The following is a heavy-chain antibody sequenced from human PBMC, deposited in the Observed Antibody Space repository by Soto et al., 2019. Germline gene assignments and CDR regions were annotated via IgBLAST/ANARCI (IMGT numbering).Heavy chain of an antibody. V-gene: IGHV3-73*01. CDR1: GFTFSGSA. D-gene: IGHD3-10*01. CDR3: TGGGLGFDY. Sequence: EVQLVESGGGLVQPGGSLKLSCAASGFTFSGSAMHWVRQASGKGLEWVGRIRSKANSYATAYAASVKGRFTISRDDSKSRAYLQMKSLKTEDTAVYYCTGGGLGFDYWGEGSLVTVSS. J-gene: IGHJ4*02. CDR2: IRSKANSYAT.